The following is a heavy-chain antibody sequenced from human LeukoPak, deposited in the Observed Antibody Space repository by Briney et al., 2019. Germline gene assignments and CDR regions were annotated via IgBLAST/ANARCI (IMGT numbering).Heavy chain of an antibody. V-gene: IGHV3-9*01. CDR1: GFTFADHA. Sequence: QPGRSLRLSCAASGFTFADHAMHWVRQTPGKGLEWVSGISWNSGNIDYADSVKGRFTISRDNAKNSLYLQMNSLRAEDTALYYCAKGRGYNYGYIFGYFDYWGQGTLVTVSS. J-gene: IGHJ4*02. CDR3: AKGRGYNYGYIFGYFDY. CDR2: ISWNSGNI. D-gene: IGHD5-18*01.